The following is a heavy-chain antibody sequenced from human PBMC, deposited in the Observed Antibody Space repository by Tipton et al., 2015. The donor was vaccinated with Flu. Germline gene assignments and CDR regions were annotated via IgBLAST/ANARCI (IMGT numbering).Heavy chain of an antibody. D-gene: IGHD2-8*02. J-gene: IGHJ3*01. Sequence: QLVQSGGEVKKPGASVKVSCKVSGYTFASRGVSWVRQAPGQGLEWMGWINPNSGNTEFARNFQGRVTMTADTATSTAYMDLRSLTSDDTAVYYCATYGETAGPYWRSLAVWGQGAVVTVSS. CDR1: GYTFASRG. CDR3: ATYGETAGPYWRSLAV. V-gene: IGHV1-18*01. CDR2: INPNSGNT.